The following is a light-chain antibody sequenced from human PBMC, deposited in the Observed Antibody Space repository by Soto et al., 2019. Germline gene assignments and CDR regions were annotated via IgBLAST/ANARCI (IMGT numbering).Light chain of an antibody. Sequence: QSVLTQPPSASGTPGQRVIISCSGSSSNIGSNTVNWYQQLPGTAPKLLIYSNNQRPSGVPDRFSGSKSGTSASLAISGLQSEVEADYYCAAWDDSLNGYVFGTGTKVTVL. V-gene: IGLV1-44*01. CDR3: AAWDDSLNGYV. J-gene: IGLJ1*01. CDR2: SNN. CDR1: SSNIGSNT.